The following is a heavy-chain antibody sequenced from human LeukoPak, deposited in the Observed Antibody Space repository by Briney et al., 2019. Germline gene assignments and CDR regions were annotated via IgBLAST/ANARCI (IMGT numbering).Heavy chain of an antibody. CDR1: GGSFSGYY. Sequence: SETLSLTCPVSGGSFSGYYWISIRPPPGKGLPRIEETNHSGSADYNPSLKSRVTISLDTSKTQFSLKVSSVTAADTAVYYCARGQGTLTTHWGQGTLVTVSS. CDR2: TNHSGSA. J-gene: IGHJ4*02. D-gene: IGHD4-17*01. CDR3: ARGQGTLTTH. V-gene: IGHV4-34*01.